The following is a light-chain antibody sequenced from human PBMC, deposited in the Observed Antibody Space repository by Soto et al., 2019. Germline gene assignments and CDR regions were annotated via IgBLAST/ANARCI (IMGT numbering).Light chain of an antibody. V-gene: IGLV2-8*01. Sequence: QSVLTQPPSASGSPGQSVTISCTGTSSDIGGYNYVSWYQQQPGKAPKLIIYEVTERPSGVPDRFSGSKSGNTASLTVSGLQAEDEADYYCSSFAGSNNVVFGGGTKLTVL. CDR1: SSDIGGYNY. CDR2: EVT. CDR3: SSFAGSNNVV. J-gene: IGLJ2*01.